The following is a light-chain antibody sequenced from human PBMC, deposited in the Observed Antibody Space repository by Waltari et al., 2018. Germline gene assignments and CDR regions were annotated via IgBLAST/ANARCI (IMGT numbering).Light chain of an antibody. CDR3: CSYAGTIPFV. Sequence: QSALTQTASVSGSPGQSITISCTGTSSDIGSFNLVSWYQQHPGKALKLMIYEVSQRPSGVSNRFSGSKSANTASLTISGLQAEDEADYYCCSYAGTIPFVFGTGTKVTVL. CDR1: SSDIGSFNL. CDR2: EVS. J-gene: IGLJ1*01. V-gene: IGLV2-23*02.